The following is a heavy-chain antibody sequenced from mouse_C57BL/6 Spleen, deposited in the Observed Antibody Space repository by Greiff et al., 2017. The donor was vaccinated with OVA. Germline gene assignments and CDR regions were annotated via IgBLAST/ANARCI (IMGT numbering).Heavy chain of an antibody. CDR3: ARNYGNYVWYFDV. CDR2: IDPSDSET. J-gene: IGHJ1*03. D-gene: IGHD2-1*01. Sequence: QVQLQQPGAELVRPGSSVKLSCKASGYTFTSYWMHWVKQRPIQGLEWIGNIDPSDSETHYNQKFKDKATLTVDKSSSTAYMQLSSLTSEDSAVYYCARNYGNYVWYFDVWGTGTTVTVSS. CDR1: GYTFTSYW. V-gene: IGHV1-52*01.